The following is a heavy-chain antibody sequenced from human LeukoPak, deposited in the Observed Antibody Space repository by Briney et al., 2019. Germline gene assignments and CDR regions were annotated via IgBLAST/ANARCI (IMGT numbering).Heavy chain of an antibody. CDR2: IGASGSI. J-gene: IGHJ4*02. D-gene: IGHD5-18*01. CDR1: GFTFSSYE. Sequence: PGGSLRLSRAASGFTFSSYEMNWVRQAPGKGLEWVSYIGASGSIYYTDSVKGRFTISRDNAKSSLYLQMNSLRAEDTAIYYCARDRGLNSYGLDYWGQGTLVTVSS. CDR3: ARDRGLNSYGLDY. V-gene: IGHV3-48*03.